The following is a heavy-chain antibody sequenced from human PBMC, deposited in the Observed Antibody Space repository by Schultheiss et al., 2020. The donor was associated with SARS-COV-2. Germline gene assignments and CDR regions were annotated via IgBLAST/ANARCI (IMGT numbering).Heavy chain of an antibody. CDR3: ARETPITGSPDGMDV. CDR2: ISSSSSYI. Sequence: GGSLRLSCAASGFTFSSYSMNWVRQAPGKGLEWVSSISSSSSYIYYADSVKGRFTISRDNAKNTLYLQMNSLRAEDTAVYYCARETPITGSPDGMDVWGQGTTVTVSS. D-gene: IGHD1-20*01. CDR1: GFTFSSYS. J-gene: IGHJ6*02. V-gene: IGHV3-21*01.